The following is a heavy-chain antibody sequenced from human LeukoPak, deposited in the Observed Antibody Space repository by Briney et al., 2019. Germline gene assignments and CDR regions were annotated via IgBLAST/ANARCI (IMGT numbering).Heavy chain of an antibody. V-gene: IGHV4-4*02. Sequence: SETLSLTCGVSGGSIDITNYWSWVRQAPRKGLEWIGEISHDGTTNYNPSLRSRVAMSFDRANNQFSLSLTSVTAADTAVYYCTREDRPFCPFAYWGQGVLVTVSS. J-gene: IGHJ4*02. CDR2: ISHDGTT. CDR1: GGSIDITNY. D-gene: IGHD3-22*01. CDR3: TREDRPFCPFAY.